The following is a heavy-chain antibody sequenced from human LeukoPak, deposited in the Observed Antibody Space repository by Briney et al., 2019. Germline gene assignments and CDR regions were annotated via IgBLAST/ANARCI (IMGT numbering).Heavy chain of an antibody. J-gene: IGHJ4*02. V-gene: IGHV3-30*18. CDR1: GFTFSSYG. CDR3: AKDHVGGDLDY. D-gene: IGHD2-21*02. CDR2: ISYDGSNK. Sequence: PGGSLRLSCAASGFTFSSYGMHWVRQAPGKGLEWVAVISYDGSNKYYADSVKGRFTISRDNSKNTLYLQMNSLRAEDTAVYYCAKDHVGGDLDYWGQGTLVTVSS.